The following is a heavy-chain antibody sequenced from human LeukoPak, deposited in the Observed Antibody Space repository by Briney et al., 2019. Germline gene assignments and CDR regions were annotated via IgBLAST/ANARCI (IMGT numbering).Heavy chain of an antibody. D-gene: IGHD6-13*01. CDR3: ARDRVAAAGTQPVWFDP. Sequence: GRSLRLSCAASGFTFSSYAMHWVRQAPGEGLEWVAVISYDGSNKYYADSVKGRFTISRDNSKNTLYLQMNSLRAEDTAVYYCARDRVAAAGTQPVWFDPWGQGTLVTVSS. CDR1: GFTFSSYA. CDR2: ISYDGSNK. J-gene: IGHJ5*02. V-gene: IGHV3-30*01.